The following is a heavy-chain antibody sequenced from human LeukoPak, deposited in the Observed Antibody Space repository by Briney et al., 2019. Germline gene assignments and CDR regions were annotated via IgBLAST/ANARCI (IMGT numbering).Heavy chain of an antibody. V-gene: IGHV1-2*02. CDR3: ARETYDLLTAHILIDY. Sequence: ASVKASCKTSGYTFTGYYIHWVRQAPGQGLEWMGWSNPNTGGTDYAQKFHGRVTMTTASSISTAYMELTRLRSDDTAVYYCARETYDLLTAHILIDYWGQGTLITVSS. D-gene: IGHD3-9*01. CDR1: GYTFTGYY. J-gene: IGHJ4*02. CDR2: SNPNTGGT.